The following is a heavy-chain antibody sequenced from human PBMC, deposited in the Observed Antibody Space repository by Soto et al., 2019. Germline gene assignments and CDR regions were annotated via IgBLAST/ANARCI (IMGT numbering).Heavy chain of an antibody. J-gene: IGHJ5*02. D-gene: IGHD6-13*01. V-gene: IGHV4-30-4*01. Sequence: SETLSLTCAVSGGSINGGDYYWSWVRQAPGKGLEWIGSIYYSGSGYYNPSLKARITMSVDLSKNQVSLRLASVTAADTAVYYCARVPGYSSNWLWFDPWGQGTQVTVSS. CDR3: ARVPGYSSNWLWFDP. CDR2: IYYSGSG. CDR1: GGSINGGDYY.